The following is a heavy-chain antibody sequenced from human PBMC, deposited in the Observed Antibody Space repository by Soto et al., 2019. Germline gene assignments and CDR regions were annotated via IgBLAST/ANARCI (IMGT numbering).Heavy chain of an antibody. CDR3: PRLRIATNNYKWFDP. D-gene: IGHD2-21*01. V-gene: IGHV4-31*03. CDR2: IYVTGAV. CDR1: GAALNSGNYY. J-gene: IGHJ5*02. Sequence: SETLSLTCSVSGAALNSGNYYWSWIRQVPGKGLEWIGHIYVTGAVDYNPSLRDRITISQDTSERQFSLNLRLVTAADTAVYYCPRLRIATNNYKWFDPWGQGTLVTVSS.